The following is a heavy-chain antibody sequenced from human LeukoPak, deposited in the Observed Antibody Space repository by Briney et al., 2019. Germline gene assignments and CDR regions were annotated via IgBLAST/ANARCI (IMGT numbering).Heavy chain of an antibody. J-gene: IGHJ4*02. Sequence: ASVKVSCKASVYTFTSYGISWVRQAPGQGLEWMGWISAYNGNTNYAQKLQGRVTMTTDTSTSTAYMELRSLRSDDTAVYYCARDFKMVRGVIIKYFDYWGQGTLVTVSS. V-gene: IGHV1-18*01. CDR2: ISAYNGNT. CDR1: VYTFTSYG. D-gene: IGHD3-10*01. CDR3: ARDFKMVRGVIIKYFDY.